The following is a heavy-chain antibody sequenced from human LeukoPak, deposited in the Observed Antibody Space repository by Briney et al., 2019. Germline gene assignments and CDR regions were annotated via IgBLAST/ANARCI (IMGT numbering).Heavy chain of an antibody. D-gene: IGHD3-22*01. J-gene: IGHJ4*02. Sequence: GESLKISCQTSGYTFTDYWIGWVRQMPGKGLEWMGIIYPGDSDIRYSPSFQGQVTISADKSISTAYLQWSSLKASDSAMYYCARRGSSGYYYTFDHWGQGTLVTVSS. CDR3: ARRGSSGYYYTFDH. CDR1: GYTFTDYW. CDR2: IYPGDSDI. V-gene: IGHV5-51*01.